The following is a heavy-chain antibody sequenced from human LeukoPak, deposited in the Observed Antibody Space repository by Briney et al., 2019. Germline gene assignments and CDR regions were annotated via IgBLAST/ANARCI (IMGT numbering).Heavy chain of an antibody. Sequence: PSETLSLTCTVSGGSISSHYWSWIRQPPGKGLEWIGYIYYSGSTNYNPSLKSRVTISVDTSKNQFSLKLSSVTAADTAVYYCARSEYDSSGYFDYWGQGTLVTVSS. J-gene: IGHJ4*02. CDR3: ARSEYDSSGYFDY. CDR2: IYYSGST. D-gene: IGHD3-22*01. CDR1: GGSISSHY. V-gene: IGHV4-59*11.